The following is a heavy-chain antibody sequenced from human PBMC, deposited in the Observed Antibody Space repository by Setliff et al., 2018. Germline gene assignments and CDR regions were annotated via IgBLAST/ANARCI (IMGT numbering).Heavy chain of an antibody. D-gene: IGHD3-22*01. CDR3: AKEGYYDHLGYYHYYFDF. CDR1: GGSVSSGSYY. Sequence: TSETLSLTCTVSGGSVSSGSYYWSWIRQPAGKGLEWIGRIYTSGSTNYNPSLKSRVAISVDTSKNQFSLRLSSVTAADTAVYYCAKEGYYDHLGYYHYYFDFWGQGTLVTVSS. CDR2: IYTSGST. J-gene: IGHJ4*02. V-gene: IGHV4-61*02.